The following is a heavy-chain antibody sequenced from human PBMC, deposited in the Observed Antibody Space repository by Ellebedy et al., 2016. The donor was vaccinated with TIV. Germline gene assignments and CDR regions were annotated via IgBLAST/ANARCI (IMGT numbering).Heavy chain of an antibody. CDR1: GFIFSDYY. CDR3: AREEGGLVPAALIDY. Sequence: GESLKISXAASGFIFSDYYMSWIRQAPGKGLEWVSYISSSGSTIYYADSVKGRFTISRDNAKNSLYLQMNSLRAEDTAVYYCAREEGGLVPAALIDYWGQGTLVTVSS. D-gene: IGHD2-2*01. J-gene: IGHJ4*02. CDR2: ISSSGSTI. V-gene: IGHV3-11*01.